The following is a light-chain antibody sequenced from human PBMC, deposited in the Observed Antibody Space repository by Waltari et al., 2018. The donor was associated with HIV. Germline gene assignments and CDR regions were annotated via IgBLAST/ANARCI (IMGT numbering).Light chain of an antibody. J-gene: IGKJ2*01. CDR3: QQYAKWPPYT. CDR1: QSLTSN. V-gene: IGKV3-15*01. CDR2: GAS. Sequence: DIVLTQSPGTLSLSPGEGATLSCRASQSLTSNLAWYQQKPGQAPRLLIYGASTRATGIPARFSGSGSGTEFTLTISSLQSEDFAVYYCQQYAKWPPYTFGQGTKLEIK.